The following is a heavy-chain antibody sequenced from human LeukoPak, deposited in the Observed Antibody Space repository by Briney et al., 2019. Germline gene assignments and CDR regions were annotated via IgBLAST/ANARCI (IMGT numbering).Heavy chain of an antibody. CDR2: INPNSGGT. J-gene: IGHJ4*02. D-gene: IGHD2-15*01. CDR1: GYTFTGYY. V-gene: IGHV1-2*02. CDR3: ARAAEDIVVVVAATVDF. Sequence: ASVKVSCKASGYTFTGYYMHWVRQAPGQGLEWMGWINPNSGGTNYAQKFQGRVTMTRDTSISTAYMELSRLRSDDTAVYYCARAAEDIVVVVAATVDFWGQGTLVTVSS.